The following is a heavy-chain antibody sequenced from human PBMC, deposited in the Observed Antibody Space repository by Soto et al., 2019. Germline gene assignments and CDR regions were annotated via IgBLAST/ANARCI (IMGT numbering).Heavy chain of an antibody. J-gene: IGHJ4*02. CDR2: IYPSDSDT. Sequence: GESLKISCKGAGYNFAGYWIAWVRQMPGKGLELMGIIYPSDSDTRYRPSFQGQVTISADKSISSAYLQWSSLRASDTAMYYCARGGVSTRTFDYWRQGPPVPVSS. D-gene: IGHD3-3*01. CDR1: GYNFAGYW. CDR3: ARGGVSTRTFDY. V-gene: IGHV5-51*01.